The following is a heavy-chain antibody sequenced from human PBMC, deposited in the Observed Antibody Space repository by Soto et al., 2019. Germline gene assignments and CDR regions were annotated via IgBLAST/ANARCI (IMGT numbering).Heavy chain of an antibody. J-gene: IGHJ6*02. V-gene: IGHV3-48*01. Sequence: GGSLRLSCAASGFTFSSYSMNWVRQAPGKGLEWVSYISSSSSTIYYADSVKGRFTISRDNAKNSLYLQMNSLRAEDTAVYYCARNSGSYSVHYYGMDVWGQGTTVTVSS. CDR2: ISSSSSTI. CDR3: ARNSGSYSVHYYGMDV. CDR1: GFTFSSYS. D-gene: IGHD1-26*01.